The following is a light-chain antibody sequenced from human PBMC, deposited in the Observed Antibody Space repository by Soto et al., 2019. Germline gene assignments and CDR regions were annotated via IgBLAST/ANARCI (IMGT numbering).Light chain of an antibody. Sequence: EIVLTQSPATLSLSPGERATLSCRASQSVSSSLAWYQQKPGQAPRLLIYDASNRATGIPARFSGSGSGTDFTLTISILEPEDFAVYYCQQRSNWLFTFGPGTKVDIK. J-gene: IGKJ3*01. CDR3: QQRSNWLFT. CDR1: QSVSSS. CDR2: DAS. V-gene: IGKV3-11*01.